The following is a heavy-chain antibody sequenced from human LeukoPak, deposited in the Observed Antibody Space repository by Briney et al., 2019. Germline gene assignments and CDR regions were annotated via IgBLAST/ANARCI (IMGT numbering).Heavy chain of an antibody. CDR1: GFTFSSYS. D-gene: IGHD2-15*01. Sequence: PGGSLRLSCAASGFTFSSYSMNWVRQAPGKGLEWVSSISSSSSYIYYADSVKGRFTISRDNAKNSLYLQMNSLRAEDTAVYYCARDCSGGSCYLYGMDVWGQGTTDTVSS. CDR3: ARDCSGGSCYLYGMDV. CDR2: ISSSSSYI. V-gene: IGHV3-21*01. J-gene: IGHJ6*02.